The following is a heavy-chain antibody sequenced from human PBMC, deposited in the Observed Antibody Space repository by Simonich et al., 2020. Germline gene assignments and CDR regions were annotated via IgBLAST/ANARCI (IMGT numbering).Heavy chain of an antibody. CDR1: GFTFSSYA. Sequence: QVQLVESGGGVVQPGRSLRLSCAASGFTFSSYAMHWVRQAPGKGLERVEVITYDGRNKYYADSVKGRFTISRDNSKNTRYLQMNSLRAEDTAVYYCARELSKNGEAAAGYYFDYWGQGTLVTVSS. D-gene: IGHD6-13*01. J-gene: IGHJ4*02. CDR2: ITYDGRNK. CDR3: ARELSKNGEAAAGYYFDY. V-gene: IGHV3-30*07.